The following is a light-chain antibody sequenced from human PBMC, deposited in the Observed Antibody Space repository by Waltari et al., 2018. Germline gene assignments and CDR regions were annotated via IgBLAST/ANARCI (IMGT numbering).Light chain of an antibody. CDR1: KNIRSY. J-gene: IGKJ2*03. CDR2: AAS. Sequence: DLQMTQSPSSLSASVGDRVTISCRASKNIRSYLSWYQQKPGIAPKLVIYAASTLQSGVPSRFRGRGSGTNFTLTIISLQAEDLATYFCQASYTTPYSFG. V-gene: IGKV1-39*01. CDR3: QASYTTPYS.